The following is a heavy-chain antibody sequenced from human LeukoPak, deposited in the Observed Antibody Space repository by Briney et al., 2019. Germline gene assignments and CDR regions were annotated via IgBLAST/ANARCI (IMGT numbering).Heavy chain of an antibody. CDR1: GFTFSSYA. D-gene: IGHD3-3*01. Sequence: PSGGSLRLSCAASGFTFSSYAMSWVRQAPGKGLEWVSAIGGSGGSTYYADSVKGRFTISRDNSKNTLYLQMNSLRAEDTAVYYCAKNYYDFWSGHSYIDYWGQGTLVTVSS. CDR3: AKNYYDFWSGHSYIDY. V-gene: IGHV3-23*01. CDR2: IGGSGGST. J-gene: IGHJ4*02.